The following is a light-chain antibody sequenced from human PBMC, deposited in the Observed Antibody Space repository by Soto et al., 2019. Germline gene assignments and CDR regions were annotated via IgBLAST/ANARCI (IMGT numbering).Light chain of an antibody. J-gene: IGKJ1*01. CDR2: GAS. Sequence: GERATLSWRSSQTISSRYLTWYQQKSGQVPRLLIYGASSRATGIPDRFSGSGSGTDFTLTISRLEPEDVAVYYCHHSGNSHGTFGQGTKVDIK. V-gene: IGKV3-20*01. CDR1: QTISSRY. CDR3: HHSGNSHGT.